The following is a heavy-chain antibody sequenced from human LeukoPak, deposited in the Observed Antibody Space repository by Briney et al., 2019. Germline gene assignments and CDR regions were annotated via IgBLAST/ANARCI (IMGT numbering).Heavy chain of an antibody. Sequence: GGSLRLSCAASGFTFSSYWMSWVRQAPGKGLEWVANIKQDGSEKYYVDSVKGRFTISRDNAKNSLYLQMNSLRAEDTAVYYCARDQYYYDSSGYYSYYFDYWGQGTLVTVSS. CDR2: IKQDGSEK. V-gene: IGHV3-7*01. CDR1: GFTFSSYW. J-gene: IGHJ4*02. CDR3: ARDQYYYDSSGYYSYYFDY. D-gene: IGHD3-22*01.